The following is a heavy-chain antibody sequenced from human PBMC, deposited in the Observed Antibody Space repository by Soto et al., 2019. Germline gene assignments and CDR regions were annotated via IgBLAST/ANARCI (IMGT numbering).Heavy chain of an antibody. CDR3: ARVQGYCSGGICYSSELMFGFDP. CDR1: GGSFSGYY. V-gene: IGHV4-34*01. D-gene: IGHD2-15*01. CDR2: INHSGST. J-gene: IGHJ5*02. Sequence: PSETLSLTCAVYGGSFSGYYWSWIRQPPGKGLEWIGEINHSGSTNYNPSLKSRVTISVDTSKNQFSLKLSSVTAADTAVYYCARVQGYCSGGICYSSELMFGFDPWGQGPLVTVSS.